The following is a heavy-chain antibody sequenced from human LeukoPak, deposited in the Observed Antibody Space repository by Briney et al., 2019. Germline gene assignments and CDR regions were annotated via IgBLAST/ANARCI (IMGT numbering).Heavy chain of an antibody. CDR2: IKQDGSEK. J-gene: IGHJ4*02. Sequence: GGSLRLSCAAPGFTFSSYWMSWVRQAPGKGLEWVANIKQDGSEKYYVDSVKGRFTISRDNAKNSLYLQMNSLRAEDTAVYYCARARKTKQTNSNYDYWGQGTLVTVSS. CDR1: GFTFSSYW. V-gene: IGHV3-7*01. D-gene: IGHD4-11*01. CDR3: ARARKTKQTNSNYDY.